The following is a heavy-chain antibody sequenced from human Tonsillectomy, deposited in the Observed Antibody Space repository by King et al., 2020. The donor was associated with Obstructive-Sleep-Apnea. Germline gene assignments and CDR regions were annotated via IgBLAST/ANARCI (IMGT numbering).Heavy chain of an antibody. Sequence: VQLVESGGDVVRPGTSLTLSCIASGLTFRNFEIHWVREASGKGLEWVTLLSSDGRRKYYADSVKGRSTISRDNSKNTVYLQMNNLRPDDTAMYYCARDFDYWGQGTLVTVSP. V-gene: IGHV3-30*14. J-gene: IGHJ4*02. CDR3: ARDFDY. CDR1: GLTFRNFE. CDR2: LSSDGRRK.